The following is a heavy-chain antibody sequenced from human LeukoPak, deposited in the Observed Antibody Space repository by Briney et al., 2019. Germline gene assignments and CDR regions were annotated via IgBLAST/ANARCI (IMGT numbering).Heavy chain of an antibody. CDR2: ISSSGSTI. D-gene: IGHD3-22*01. CDR3: ARAATPYYYDSSGSGAPLDY. J-gene: IGHJ4*02. Sequence: GRSLRLSCAASGFTFSSYEMNWVRQAPGKGLEWVSYISSSGSTIYYADSVKGRFTISRDNAKNSLYLQMNSLRAEDTAVYYCARAATPYYYDSSGSGAPLDYWGQGTLVTVSS. CDR1: GFTFSSYE. V-gene: IGHV3-48*03.